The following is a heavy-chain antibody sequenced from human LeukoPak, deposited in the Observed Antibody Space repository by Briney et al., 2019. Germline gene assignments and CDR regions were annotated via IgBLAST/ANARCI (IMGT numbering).Heavy chain of an antibody. CDR1: GGSISSYY. CDR3: ARDRGMESDAFDI. CDR2: IYYSGST. D-gene: IGHD3-10*01. V-gene: IGHV4-59*01. J-gene: IGHJ3*02. Sequence: PSETLSLTCTVSGGSISSYYWSWIRQPPGKGLEWIGYIYYSGSTNYNPSLKGRVTISVDTSKNQFSLKLSSVTAADTAVYYCARDRGMESDAFDIWGQGTMVTVSS.